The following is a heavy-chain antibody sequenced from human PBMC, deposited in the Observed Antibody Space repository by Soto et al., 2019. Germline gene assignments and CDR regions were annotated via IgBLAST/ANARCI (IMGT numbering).Heavy chain of an antibody. V-gene: IGHV1-69*12. CDR3: ARRGDSGYDGYFDY. D-gene: IGHD5-12*01. CDR1: GGTFSSYA. CDR2: IIPVFGTA. Sequence: QVQLVQSGAEVKKPGSSVKISCKASGGTFSSYAISWVRQAPGQGLEWMGGIIPVFGTANYAQRFQGRVTITAVESTNAAYMELRSLRSEDTAVYYCARRGDSGYDGYFDYWGQGTLVTVSS. J-gene: IGHJ4*02.